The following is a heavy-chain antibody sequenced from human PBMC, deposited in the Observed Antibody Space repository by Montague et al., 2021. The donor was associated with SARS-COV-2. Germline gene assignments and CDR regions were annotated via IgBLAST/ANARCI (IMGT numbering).Heavy chain of an antibody. J-gene: IGHJ3*02. D-gene: IGHD3-10*01. CDR2: YYYSAST. CDR1: GGSISSSNYY. V-gene: IGHV4-39*01. CDR3: ARPHGSGQGSDAFDI. Sequence: SETLSLTCTVSGGSISSSNYYWFWIRQPRGTELEWIVSYYYSASTYYNPSLKSRVTISVDTSKNQFSVKLSSVTAADTAVYYCARPHGSGQGSDAFDIWGQGTMVTVSS.